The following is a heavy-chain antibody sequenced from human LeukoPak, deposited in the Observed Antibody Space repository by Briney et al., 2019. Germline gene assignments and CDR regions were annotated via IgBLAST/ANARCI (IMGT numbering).Heavy chain of an antibody. Sequence: SETLSLTCIVSGGSITSSSYWGWIRQPPGKGLEWIGSIYYSGSTYYNPTIKSRVTISVDTSKNQFSLKLSSVTAADTAVYYCARHHVYSVFDYWGQGTLVTVSS. CDR1: GGSITSSSY. CDR3: ARHHVYSVFDY. D-gene: IGHD5/OR15-5a*01. J-gene: IGHJ4*02. CDR2: IYYSGST. V-gene: IGHV4-39*01.